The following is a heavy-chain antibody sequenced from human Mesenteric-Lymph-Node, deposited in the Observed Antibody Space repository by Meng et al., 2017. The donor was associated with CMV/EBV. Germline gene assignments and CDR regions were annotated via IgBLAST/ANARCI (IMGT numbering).Heavy chain of an antibody. V-gene: IGHV3-30*04. CDR3: ARESDPYYDFWSGYQTFDY. Sequence: GESLKISCAASGFTFSSYAMHWVRQAPGKGLEWVAVISYDGSNKYYADSVKGRFTISRDNSKNTLYLQMNSLRAEDTAVYYCARESDPYYDFWSGYQTFDYWGQGTLVTVSS. J-gene: IGHJ4*02. D-gene: IGHD3-3*01. CDR2: ISYDGSNK. CDR1: GFTFSSYA.